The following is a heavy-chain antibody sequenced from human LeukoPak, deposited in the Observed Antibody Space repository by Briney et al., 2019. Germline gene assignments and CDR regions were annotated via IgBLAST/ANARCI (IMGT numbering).Heavy chain of an antibody. CDR3: ARDSGVVPAASFDY. D-gene: IGHD2-2*01. CDR1: GYTFTSYY. Sequence: GASVKVSCKASGYTFTSYYMHWVRQAPGQGLEWMGIINPSGGSTSYAQKFQGRVTMTRDMSTSTVYMELSSLRSEDTAGYYCARDSGVVPAASFDYGGQEPLVTVSP. CDR2: INPSGGST. J-gene: IGHJ4*02. V-gene: IGHV1-46*01.